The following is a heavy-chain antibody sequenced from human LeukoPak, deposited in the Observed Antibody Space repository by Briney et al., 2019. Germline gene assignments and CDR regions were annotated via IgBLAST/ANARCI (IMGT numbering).Heavy chain of an antibody. Sequence: GGSLRLSCAASGFTFSSYGMHWVRQAPGKGLEWVAVIWYDGSNKYHADSVKGRFTISRDNSKNTLYLQMNSLRAEDTAVYYCARDIGRDGYNLGIWGQGTMVTVSS. CDR1: GFTFSSYG. CDR2: IWYDGSNK. V-gene: IGHV3-33*01. D-gene: IGHD5-24*01. CDR3: ARDIGRDGYNLGI. J-gene: IGHJ3*02.